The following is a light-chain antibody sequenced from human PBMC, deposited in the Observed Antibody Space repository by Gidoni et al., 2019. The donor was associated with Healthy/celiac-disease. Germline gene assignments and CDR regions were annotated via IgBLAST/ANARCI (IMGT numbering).Light chain of an antibody. V-gene: IGKV3-20*01. CDR2: GAS. CDR3: QQYGSSPPCS. CDR1: QSVSSSY. J-gene: IGKJ2*04. Sequence: EIVLKQSPGTLSLSPGERATLSCRASQSVSSSYLAWYQQKPGQAPRLLIYGASSRATGIPDRFSGSGAGTDFTLTISRLEPEDFAVYYCQQYGSSPPCSFGQGTKLEIK.